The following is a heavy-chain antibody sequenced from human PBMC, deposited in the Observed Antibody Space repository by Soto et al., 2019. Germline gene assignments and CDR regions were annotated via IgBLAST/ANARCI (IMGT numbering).Heavy chain of an antibody. J-gene: IGHJ4*02. CDR3: AHRSGAYDYVDYLDS. V-gene: IGHV2-5*02. CDR2: IYWDDDK. D-gene: IGHD3-10*02. Sequence: QITLKESGPTLVKPTQTLTLTCTFSGFSLSSSGVGVGWIRQPPGKALEWLALIYWDDDKRYSPSLKSRLTITKDTSKNQVVLTMTHLDPVDTATYYCAHRSGAYDYVDYLDSWGQGTLVTVSS. CDR1: GFSLSSSGVG.